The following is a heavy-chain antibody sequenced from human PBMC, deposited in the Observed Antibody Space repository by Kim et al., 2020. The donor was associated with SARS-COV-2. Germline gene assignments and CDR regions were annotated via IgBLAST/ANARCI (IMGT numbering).Heavy chain of an antibody. CDR3: ARDPFLTMIVVAQGYYYGMDV. V-gene: IGHV4-39*02. CDR1: GGSISSSSYY. D-gene: IGHD3-22*01. CDR2: IYYSGST. Sequence: SETLSLTCTVAGGSISSSSYYWGWIRQPPGKGLEGIGSIYYSGSTYYNPSLKSRVTISVDTSKNQFSLKLSSVTAADTAVYYCARDPFLTMIVVAQGYYYGMDVRVQGTTVTVPS. J-gene: IGHJ6*02.